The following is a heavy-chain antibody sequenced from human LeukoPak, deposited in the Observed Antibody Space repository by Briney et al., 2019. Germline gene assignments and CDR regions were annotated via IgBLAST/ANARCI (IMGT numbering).Heavy chain of an antibody. V-gene: IGHV3-23*01. CDR3: AKGDIVATH. D-gene: IGHD5-12*01. CDR1: GFTFKNYA. CDR2: IYPHGDP. Sequence: GGSLRLSCTTSGFTFKNYAMTWVRQAPGKGLEWVSAIYPHGDPHYADSVKGRFTISRDNSKNTLYLQMNSLRAEDTAVYYCAKGDIVATHWGQGTLVTVSS. J-gene: IGHJ4*02.